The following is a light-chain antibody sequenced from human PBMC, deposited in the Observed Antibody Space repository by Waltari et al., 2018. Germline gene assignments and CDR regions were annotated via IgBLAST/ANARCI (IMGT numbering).Light chain of an antibody. J-gene: IGKJ4*01. CDR2: SAS. CDR1: KGISNY. V-gene: IGKV1-9*01. CDR3: QQLNSYPLT. Sequence: DIQLTQSPSFLSASVRDRVTITFRASKGISNYLAWYQQKPGKAPKLLIYSASTLQSGVPSRFSGSGSGTEFSLTISSLQPEDFATYYCQQLNSYPLTFGGGTKVEIK.